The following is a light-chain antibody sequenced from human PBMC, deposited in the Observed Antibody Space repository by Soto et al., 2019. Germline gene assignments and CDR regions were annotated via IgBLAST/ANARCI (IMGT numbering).Light chain of an antibody. Sequence: IQLTQSPSSLSASVGDRVTITCRASQGISSYLAWYQQKPGKAPKLLIYAASTLQSGVPSRFSGSGSGTDFTLTISSLQPEDFATYYCQHYNSYRTFGQGTKVDIK. CDR1: QGISSY. CDR2: AAS. V-gene: IGKV1-9*01. CDR3: QHYNSYRT. J-gene: IGKJ1*01.